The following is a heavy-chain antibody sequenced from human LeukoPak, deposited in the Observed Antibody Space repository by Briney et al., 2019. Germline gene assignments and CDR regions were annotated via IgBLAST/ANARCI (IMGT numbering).Heavy chain of an antibody. CDR2: INPNSGGT. CDR3: ALMASARGSGYTVNWFDP. Sequence: GASVKVSCKASGYTFTGYYMYWVRQAPGQGLEWMGWINPNSGGTNYAQKFQGRVTIAKTTSTSTAYMVLTRLRSDDTAVYYCALMASARGSGYTVNWFDPWGQGTLVTVSS. CDR1: GYTFTGYY. J-gene: IGHJ5*02. V-gene: IGHV1-2*02. D-gene: IGHD3-22*01.